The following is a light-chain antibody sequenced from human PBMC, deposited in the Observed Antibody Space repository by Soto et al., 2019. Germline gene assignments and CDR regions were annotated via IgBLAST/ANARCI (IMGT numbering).Light chain of an antibody. V-gene: IGKV1-5*01. Sequence: DFQMTHSPSTLSASLRGIGTISCRASQNIRSRLAWFQQKPGKAPKLLIYDASSLESGVPQRFSGSGSGTEFTLTISSLQTDDFSTYYCQQYHSYWTFGQGTKV. CDR1: QNIRSR. J-gene: IGKJ1*01. CDR3: QQYHSYWT. CDR2: DAS.